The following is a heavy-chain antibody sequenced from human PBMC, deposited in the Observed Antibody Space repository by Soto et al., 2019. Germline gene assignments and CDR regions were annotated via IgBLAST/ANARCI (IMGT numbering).Heavy chain of an antibody. CDR2: INASDGST. CDR1: GYTFTSYG. V-gene: IGHV1-46*01. J-gene: IGHJ4*02. CDR3: ARDRPVIQLGYFDY. Sequence: GASVKVSCKASGYTFTSYGISWVRQAPGQGLEWMGLINASDGSTSYAQKLQGRVTMTRDTSTSTVYMELSSLRSEDTAVYYCARDRPVIQLGYFDYWGQGTLVTVSS. D-gene: IGHD5-18*01.